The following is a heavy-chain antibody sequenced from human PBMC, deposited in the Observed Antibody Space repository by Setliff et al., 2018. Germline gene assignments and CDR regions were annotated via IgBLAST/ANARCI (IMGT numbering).Heavy chain of an antibody. J-gene: IGHJ4*02. CDR1: GGSVNSGYDN. CDR3: ARTGTYRYFDY. CDR2: INRRGST. Sequence: SETLSLTCTVSGGSVNSGYDNWNWLRQPAGKGLEWIGHINRRGSTNFTPSLKSRVTISLDTSKNQFSLNLTSVTAADTAVYYCARTGTYRYFDYWGQGALVTVSS. D-gene: IGHD1-1*01. V-gene: IGHV4-61*09.